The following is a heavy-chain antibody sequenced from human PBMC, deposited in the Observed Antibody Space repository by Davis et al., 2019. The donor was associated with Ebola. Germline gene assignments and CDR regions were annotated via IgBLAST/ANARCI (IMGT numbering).Heavy chain of an antibody. CDR3: ARDEWELLSGFYGY. CDR2: ISAYNGNT. Sequence: ASVKVSCKASGYTFTSYGISWVRQAPGQGLEWMGWISAYNGNTNYAQKLQGRVTMATDTSTSTAYMELRSLRSDDTAVYYCARDEWELLSGFYGYWGQGTLVTVSS. CDR1: GYTFTSYG. V-gene: IGHV1-18*04. D-gene: IGHD1-26*01. J-gene: IGHJ4*02.